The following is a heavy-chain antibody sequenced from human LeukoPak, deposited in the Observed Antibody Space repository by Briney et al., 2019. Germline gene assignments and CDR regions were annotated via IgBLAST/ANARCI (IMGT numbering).Heavy chain of an antibody. CDR3: AKDSTTVTTPFDY. J-gene: IGHJ4*02. Sequence: GGSLSLFCAASGFTFSSYAMSWLRQAPGKGLEWVSAISGSGGSTYYADSVKGRFTISRDNSKNPLYLQMNSLRAEDTAVYYCAKDSTTVTTPFDYWGQGTLVTVSS. CDR1: GFTFSSYA. V-gene: IGHV3-23*01. D-gene: IGHD4-17*01. CDR2: ISGSGGST.